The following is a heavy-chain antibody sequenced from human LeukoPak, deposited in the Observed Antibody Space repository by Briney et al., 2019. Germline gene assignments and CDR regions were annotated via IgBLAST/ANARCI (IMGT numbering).Heavy chain of an antibody. CDR3: ARGSPSGAFDF. V-gene: IGHV3-64*01. Sequence: GGSLRLSCAASGFTFSSYPMHWVRQAPGKGLEYVSAINSNGGSTSYANSVKGRFTISRDNSKNTLYLQMGGLRAEDMAVYYCARGSPSGAFDFWGQGALVTVSS. CDR1: GFTFSSYP. J-gene: IGHJ4*02. D-gene: IGHD7-27*01. CDR2: INSNGGST.